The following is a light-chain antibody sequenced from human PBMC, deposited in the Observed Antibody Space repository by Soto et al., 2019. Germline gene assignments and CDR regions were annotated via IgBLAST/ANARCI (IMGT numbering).Light chain of an antibody. V-gene: IGKV1-8*01. J-gene: IGKJ2*01. CDR3: QQYYSYLPYT. CDR2: ATS. Sequence: AIRMTQSPSSFSASTGDRVTITCRASQGISSYFAWYQQKPGKAPKLLIYATSTLQSGVPSRFSGSGSGTDFTLTISCLQSEDFATYYCQQYYSYLPYTFGQGTKLEIK. CDR1: QGISSY.